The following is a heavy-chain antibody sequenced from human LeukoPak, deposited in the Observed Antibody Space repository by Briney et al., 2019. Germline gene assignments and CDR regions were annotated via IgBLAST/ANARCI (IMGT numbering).Heavy chain of an antibody. V-gene: IGHV3-74*01. CDR2: VNGDGSST. CDR1: GFTFSSYW. J-gene: IGHJ5*02. D-gene: IGHD6-19*01. Sequence: GGSLRLSCAASGFTFSSYWMHWVRQAPGKGLVWVSRVNGDGSSTTYADSVKGRFTISRDNVKNTLYLQMNNLRVEDTAVYYCAKSIAVAGAMRDNWFDPWGQGTQVTVSS. CDR3: AKSIAVAGAMRDNWFDP.